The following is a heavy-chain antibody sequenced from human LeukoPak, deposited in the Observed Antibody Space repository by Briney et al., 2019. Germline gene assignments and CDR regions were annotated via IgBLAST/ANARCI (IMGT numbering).Heavy chain of an antibody. CDR3: AKITMATTPNY. CDR1: GFTFSSYA. J-gene: IGHJ4*02. Sequence: GGSLRFSCAASGFTFSSYAMSWVRQAPGKGLEWVSAISGSGGSTYYADSVKGRFTISRDNSKNTLYLQMNNLRAEDTAVYYCAKITMATTPNYWGQGTLVTVSS. D-gene: IGHD3-10*01. V-gene: IGHV3-23*01. CDR2: ISGSGGST.